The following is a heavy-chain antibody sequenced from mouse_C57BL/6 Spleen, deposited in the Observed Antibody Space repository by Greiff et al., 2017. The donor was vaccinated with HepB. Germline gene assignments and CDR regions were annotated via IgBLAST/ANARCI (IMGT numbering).Heavy chain of an antibody. J-gene: IGHJ4*01. D-gene: IGHD4-1*01. CDR3: ARNWEGYAMDY. Sequence: QVQLQQPGAELVKPGASVKLSCKASGYTFTSYWMQWVKQRPGQGLEWIGGIDPSDSYTNYNQKFKGKATLTVDTSSSTAYMQLSSLTSEDSAVYYCARNWEGYAMDYWGQGTSVTVSS. CDR2: IDPSDSYT. V-gene: IGHV1-50*01. CDR1: GYTFTSYW.